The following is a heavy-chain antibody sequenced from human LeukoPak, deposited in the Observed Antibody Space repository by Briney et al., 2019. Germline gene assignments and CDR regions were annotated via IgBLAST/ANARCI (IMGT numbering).Heavy chain of an antibody. J-gene: IGHJ4*02. Sequence: SETLSLTCTVSGGSISSYYWSWIRQTPGKGLEWVGDIYYSGSTNYNPSLKSRVTISVDTSKNQFSLKLSSVTAADTAVYYCASGEMEPGSVDYWGQGTLVTVSS. CDR2: IYYSGST. D-gene: IGHD1-14*01. CDR3: ASGEMEPGSVDY. CDR1: GGSISSYY. V-gene: IGHV4-59*12.